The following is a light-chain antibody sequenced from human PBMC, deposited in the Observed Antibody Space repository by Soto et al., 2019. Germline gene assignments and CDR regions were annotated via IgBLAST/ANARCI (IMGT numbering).Light chain of an antibody. CDR2: GAS. V-gene: IGKV3D-15*01. Sequence: EIVLTQSPGTLSLSPLEIAALSFMASQSVSSSSLAWYQQKPGQAPRLLIYGASTRATGIPARFSGSGSGTEFTLTISSLQSEDSAVYYCQQYNNWPPITFGQGTRLEIK. CDR3: QQYNNWPPIT. J-gene: IGKJ5*01. CDR1: QSVSSS.